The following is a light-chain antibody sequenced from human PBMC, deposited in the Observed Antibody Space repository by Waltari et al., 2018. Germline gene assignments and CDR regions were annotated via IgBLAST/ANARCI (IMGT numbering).Light chain of an antibody. J-gene: IGLJ1*01. CDR3: SSYTGSSSRYV. Sequence: QSDLTQPASVSGSPGQSITISCTGTSSDVGGYNYVSWYQQHPCKAPKLMIYGVSNRPSGVSNRFSGSKSGNTASRTISGLQAEDEADYYCSSYTGSSSRYVVGTGTKVTVL. CDR2: GVS. CDR1: SSDVGGYNY. V-gene: IGLV2-14*01.